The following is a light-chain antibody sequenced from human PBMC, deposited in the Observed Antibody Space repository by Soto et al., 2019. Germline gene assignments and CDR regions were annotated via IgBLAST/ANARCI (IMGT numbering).Light chain of an antibody. CDR3: QQYNNWLT. CDR2: GAS. Sequence: EIVMTQSPATLSVSPRERATLSCRASQSVSSNLAWYQQKPGQAPRLLIYGASTRATGIPARFSGSGSGTEVTLTISSLQSEDFAVYYCQQYNNWLTFGGGTKVEIK. CDR1: QSVSSN. J-gene: IGKJ4*01. V-gene: IGKV3-15*01.